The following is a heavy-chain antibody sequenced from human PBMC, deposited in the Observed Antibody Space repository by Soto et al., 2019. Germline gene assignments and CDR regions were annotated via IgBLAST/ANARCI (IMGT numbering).Heavy chain of an antibody. CDR3: ARDHGTSWYGGRDNWFDP. D-gene: IGHD6-13*01. CDR2: INHSRST. Sequence: TLSLTCPVYGGSFSGFYWIWIRQRQGKGLEWIGDINHSRSTTYNPALKSGVTISVDTSKNQFSLKLSSVTAADASLYYCARDHGTSWYGGRDNWFDPWRQG. V-gene: IGHV4-34*01. CDR1: GGSFSGFY. J-gene: IGHJ5*02.